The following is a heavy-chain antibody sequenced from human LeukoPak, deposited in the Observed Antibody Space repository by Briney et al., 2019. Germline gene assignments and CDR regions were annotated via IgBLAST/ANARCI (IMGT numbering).Heavy chain of an antibody. CDR1: GGTFISYA. CDR2: IIPIFGTA. V-gene: IGHV1-69*13. D-gene: IGHD6-6*01. J-gene: IGHJ5*02. CDR3: AREASYSSSSLGFDP. Sequence: ASVKVSCKASGGTFISYAISWVRQAPGQGLEWMGGIIPIFGTANYAQKFQGRVMITADESTSTAYMELSSLRSEDTAVYYCAREASYSSSSLGFDPWGQGTLVTVSS.